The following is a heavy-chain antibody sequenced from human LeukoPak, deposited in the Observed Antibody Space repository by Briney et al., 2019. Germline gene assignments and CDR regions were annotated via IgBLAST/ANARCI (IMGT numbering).Heavy chain of an antibody. CDR1: GFTFSSYS. D-gene: IGHD3-10*01. V-gene: IGHV3-21*01. CDR2: ISSSSSYI. J-gene: IGHJ4*02. CDR3: ASRITMVRGDTGFH. Sequence: GGSLRLSCAASGFTFSSYSMNWVRQAPGKGLEWVSSISSSSSYIYYADSVKGRFTISRDNAKNSLYLQMNSLRAEDTAVYYCASRITMVRGDTGFHWGQGTLVTVSS.